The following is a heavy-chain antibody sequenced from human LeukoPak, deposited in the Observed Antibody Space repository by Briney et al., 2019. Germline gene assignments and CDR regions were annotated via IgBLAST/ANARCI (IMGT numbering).Heavy chain of an antibody. Sequence: GGSLRLSCAASGFTFSSYAMHWVRQAPGKGLEWVAVISYDGSNKYYADSVKGRFTISRDNSKNTLYLQMNSLRAEDTAVYYCAKDTEPRITYYFDYWGQGTLVTVSS. CDR1: GFTFSSYA. J-gene: IGHJ4*02. V-gene: IGHV3-30*07. D-gene: IGHD2-15*01. CDR2: ISYDGSNK. CDR3: AKDTEPRITYYFDY.